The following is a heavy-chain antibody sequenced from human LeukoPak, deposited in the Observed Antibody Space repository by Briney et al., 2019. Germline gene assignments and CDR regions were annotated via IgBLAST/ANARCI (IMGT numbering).Heavy chain of an antibody. J-gene: IGHJ5*02. CDR1: GFTFSSYG. Sequence: GGSLRLSCAASGFTFSSYGMHWVRQAPGKGLEWVAVISYDGSDKYYADSVKGRFTISRDNSKNTLYLQMNSLRAEDTAVYFCAKDDYYDSSGDPNWFDPWGQGTLVTASS. CDR3: AKDDYYDSSGDPNWFDP. V-gene: IGHV3-30*18. D-gene: IGHD3-22*01. CDR2: ISYDGSDK.